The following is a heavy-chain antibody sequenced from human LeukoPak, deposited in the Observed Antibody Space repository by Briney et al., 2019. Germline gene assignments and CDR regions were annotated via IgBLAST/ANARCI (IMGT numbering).Heavy chain of an antibody. CDR1: GYTFTGYY. Sequence: GASVKVSCKASGYTFTGYYMHLVRQAPGQGLEWMGWINPNSGGTNYAQKFQGRVTMTRDTSISTAYMELSRLRSDDTAVYYCARVSKVVTAIAFDYWGQGTLVTVSS. V-gene: IGHV1-2*02. D-gene: IGHD2-21*02. CDR3: ARVSKVVTAIAFDY. CDR2: INPNSGGT. J-gene: IGHJ4*02.